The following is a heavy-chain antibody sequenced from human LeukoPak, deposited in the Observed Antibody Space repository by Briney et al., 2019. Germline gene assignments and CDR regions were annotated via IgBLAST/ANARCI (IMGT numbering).Heavy chain of an antibody. CDR1: GGSFSGYY. V-gene: IGHV4-34*01. CDR3: ARLTSTWWTFDD. J-gene: IGHJ4*02. Sequence: PSETLSLTCAVYGGSFSGYYWSWIRQSPGKGLEWIGEINHSGSTNYNPSLKSRVTISVDTSKNQFSLKLSSVTAADTAVYYCARLTSTWWTFDDWGQGTLVTVSS. D-gene: IGHD2-2*01. CDR2: INHSGST.